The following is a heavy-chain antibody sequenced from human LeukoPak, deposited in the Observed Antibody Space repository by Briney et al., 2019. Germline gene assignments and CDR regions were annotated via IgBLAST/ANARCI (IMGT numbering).Heavy chain of an antibody. CDR1: GYTFTGYY. CDR2: INPNSGGT. V-gene: IGHV1-2*02. J-gene: IGHJ4*02. CDR3: ARDYYGSGSYEFDY. D-gene: IGHD3-10*01. Sequence: ASVKVSSKASGYTFTGYYMHWVRQAPGQGLEWMGWINPNSGGTNYAQKFQGRVTMTRDTSISTAYMELSRLRSDDTAVYYCARDYYGSGSYEFDYWGQGTLVTVSS.